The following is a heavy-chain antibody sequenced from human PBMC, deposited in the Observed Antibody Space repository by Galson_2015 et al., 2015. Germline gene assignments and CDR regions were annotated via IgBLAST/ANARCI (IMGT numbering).Heavy chain of an antibody. J-gene: IGHJ4*02. CDR2: ISAGNGNT. CDR1: GYTFTSYA. Sequence: SVKVSCKASGYTFTSYAMHWVRQAPGQRLEWMGWISAGNGNTKYSQNFQGRVTITRDTSASTAYMELSSLRSEDTAVYYCARDPSLLAPKYYFDYWGQGTLVTVSS. V-gene: IGHV1-3*01. CDR3: ARDPSLLAPKYYFDY.